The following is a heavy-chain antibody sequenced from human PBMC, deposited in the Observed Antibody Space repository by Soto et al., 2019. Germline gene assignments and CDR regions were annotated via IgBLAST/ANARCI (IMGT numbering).Heavy chain of an antibody. CDR3: ARDPRTGTTHPSPIDY. V-gene: IGHV1-18*04. J-gene: IGHJ4*02. D-gene: IGHD1-1*01. CDR1: GYTFTSYC. CDR2: ISAYNGNT. Sequence: ASVKVSFKSSGYTFTSYCMSWVRQAPGQGLEWMGWISAYNGNTNYAQKLQGRVTMTTDTSTSTAYMELRSLRSDDTAVYYCARDPRTGTTHPSPIDYWGQGTLVTVSS.